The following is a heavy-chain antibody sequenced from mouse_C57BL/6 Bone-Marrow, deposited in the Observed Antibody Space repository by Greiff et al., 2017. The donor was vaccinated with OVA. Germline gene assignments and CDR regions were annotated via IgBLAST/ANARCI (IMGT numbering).Heavy chain of an antibody. D-gene: IGHD1-1*01. J-gene: IGHJ2*01. CDR3: TSTVVDSYYFDY. V-gene: IGHV14-4*01. Sequence: EVHLVESGAELVRPGASVKLSCTASGFNIKDDYMHWVKQRPEQGLEWIGWIDPENGDTEYASKFQGKATITADTSSNTAYLQLSSLTSEDTAVYYCTSTVVDSYYFDYWGQGTTLTVSS. CDR2: IDPENGDT. CDR1: GFNIKDDY.